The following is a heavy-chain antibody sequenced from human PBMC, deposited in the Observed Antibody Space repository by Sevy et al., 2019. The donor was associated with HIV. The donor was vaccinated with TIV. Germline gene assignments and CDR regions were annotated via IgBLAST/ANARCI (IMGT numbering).Heavy chain of an antibody. J-gene: IGHJ4*02. V-gene: IGHV1-24*01. CDR3: ATTKDYYDTSGYPFDS. CDR1: GYTLTELS. Sequence: ASVKVSCKVSGYTLTELSMHWVRQAPGKGIEWMGTFDPEDDEKIYAQKFQGRVTMTEDTSTDTAYMELSRLRSEDTAVYYCATTKDYYDTSGYPFDSWGQGTLVTVSS. D-gene: IGHD3-22*01. CDR2: FDPEDDEK.